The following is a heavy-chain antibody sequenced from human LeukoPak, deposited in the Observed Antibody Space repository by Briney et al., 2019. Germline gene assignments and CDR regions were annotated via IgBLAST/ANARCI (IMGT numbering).Heavy chain of an antibody. J-gene: IGHJ4*02. CDR3: TTGPVTDFYFDY. CDR2: IKSKAGGGTT. Sequence: GGSLRLSCVASGFTFNNAWMIWVRQAPGKGLEWVGRIKSKAGGGTTDYAAPVKGRFTISRDDSKTTLFLQMNSLKIEDTAVYYCTTGPVTDFYFDYWGQGTLVTVSS. D-gene: IGHD4-17*01. CDR1: GFTFNNAW. V-gene: IGHV3-15*01.